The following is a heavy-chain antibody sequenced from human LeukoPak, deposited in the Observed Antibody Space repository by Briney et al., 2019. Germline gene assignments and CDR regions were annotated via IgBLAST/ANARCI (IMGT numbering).Heavy chain of an antibody. CDR1: GFTFSSNW. Sequence: GGSLRLSCAASGFTFSSNWMSWVRQAPGKGLEWVANINLDGSESYYVDSVKGRFTISRDNAKNSLSLQMNSLRAEDTAVYYCARGGVSRAAFDVWGRGTMVTVSS. V-gene: IGHV3-7*05. J-gene: IGHJ3*01. CDR2: INLDGSES. CDR3: ARGGVSRAAFDV.